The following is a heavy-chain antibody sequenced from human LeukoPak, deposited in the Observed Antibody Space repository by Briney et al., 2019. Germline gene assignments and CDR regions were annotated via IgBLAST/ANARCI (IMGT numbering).Heavy chain of an antibody. CDR3: ARGLPDSSGYYTAEYFQH. CDR1: GGSLSSYY. J-gene: IGHJ1*01. V-gene: IGHV4-4*07. D-gene: IGHD3-22*01. Sequence: PSETLSLTCAVSGGSLSSYYWSWIRQPAGKGLEWIGRIYTSGSTNYSPSLKGRVTMSVDTSKNQFSLKLSSVTAANTAVYYCARGLPDSSGYYTAEYFQHWGQGTLVTVSS. CDR2: IYTSGST.